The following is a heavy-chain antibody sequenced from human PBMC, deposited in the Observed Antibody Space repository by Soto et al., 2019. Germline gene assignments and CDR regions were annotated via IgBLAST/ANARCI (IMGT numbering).Heavy chain of an antibody. CDR3: AKGGKGCSGGSCYSDWDYYYYGMDV. D-gene: IGHD2-15*01. CDR2: ISYDGSNK. V-gene: IGHV3-30*18. CDR1: GFTFSSYG. Sequence: GGSLRLSCAASGFTFSSYGMHWVRQAPGKGLEWVAVISYDGSNKYYADSVKGRFTISRDNSKNTLYLQMNSLRAEDTAVYYCAKGGKGCSGGSCYSDWDYYYYGMDVWGQGTTVTVSS. J-gene: IGHJ6*02.